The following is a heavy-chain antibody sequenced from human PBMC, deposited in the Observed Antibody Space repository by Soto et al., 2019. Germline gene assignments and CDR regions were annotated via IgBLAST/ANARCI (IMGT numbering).Heavy chain of an antibody. CDR1: GGTFSSYA. Sequence: SVKVSCKASGGTFSSYAISWVRQAPGQGLEWMGGIIPIFGTANYAQKFQGRVTITADESTSTAYMELSSLRSEDTAVYYCARELSYYDSSGPKGFDYWGQGTLVTVFS. J-gene: IGHJ4*02. CDR2: IIPIFGTA. CDR3: ARELSYYDSSGPKGFDY. V-gene: IGHV1-69*13. D-gene: IGHD3-22*01.